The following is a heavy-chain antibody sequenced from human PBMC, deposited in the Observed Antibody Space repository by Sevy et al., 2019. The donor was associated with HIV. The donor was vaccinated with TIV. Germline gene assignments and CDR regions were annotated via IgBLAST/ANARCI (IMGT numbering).Heavy chain of an antibody. V-gene: IGHV3-33*01. J-gene: IGHJ4*02. Sequence: GGSLRLSCAASGFTFSKYGMHWVRQAPGKGLEWVALIWYDGSNKYYADSVKGRFTIARDNSKNALYLQMNSLRAEDTAVYYCVRGADYYDSSGGNCDYWGQGTLVTVSS. CDR3: VRGADYYDSSGGNCDY. CDR2: IWYDGSNK. D-gene: IGHD3-22*01. CDR1: GFTFSKYG.